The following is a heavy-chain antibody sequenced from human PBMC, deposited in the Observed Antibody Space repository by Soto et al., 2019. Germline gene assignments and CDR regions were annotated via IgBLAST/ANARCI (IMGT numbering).Heavy chain of an antibody. Sequence: QVQLVQSGAEVKKPGASVKVSCKASGYPFTGYSVGWVRQAPGQGLEWMGWISAYSGDTYYAQRFQDRLSMTTDASTSTAYMELRSLRSDDTAVYYCARPSGSYGDYAWSLKYWGQGTLVTVSS. CDR1: GYPFTGYS. V-gene: IGHV1-18*01. D-gene: IGHD4-17*01. CDR3: ARPSGSYGDYAWSLKY. CDR2: ISAYSGDT. J-gene: IGHJ4*02.